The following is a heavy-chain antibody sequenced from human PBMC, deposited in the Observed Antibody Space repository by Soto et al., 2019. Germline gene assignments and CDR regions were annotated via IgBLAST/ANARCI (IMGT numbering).Heavy chain of an antibody. J-gene: IGHJ4*02. CDR1: GFTFSFYG. V-gene: IGHV3-30*18. CDR2: ISYDGSNK. D-gene: IGHD6-13*01. Sequence: QLQLVESGGGVVQPGRSLRLSCVASGFTFSFYGMHWVRQAPGEGLEWVAVISYDGSNKYYADSVKGRFTISRDNSKKTLYLRMNSLRAEDTAVYYCAKARLTKTSIASTGASDYWGQGTLVTVSS. CDR3: AKARLTKTSIASTGASDY.